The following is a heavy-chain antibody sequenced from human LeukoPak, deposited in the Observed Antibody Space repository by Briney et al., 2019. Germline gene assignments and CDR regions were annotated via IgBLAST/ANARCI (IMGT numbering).Heavy chain of an antibody. CDR1: GFTFRRYS. D-gene: IGHD3-16*01. V-gene: IGHV3-21*01. Sequence: PGGSLRLSCAASGFTFRRYSMNWVRQAPGKGLEWVSSISSVSTYISYADSVRGRFTISRDNAKNSLYLRMTGLTVDDTAVYYCARDVRRCLGDGMDVWGQGTMVTVAS. J-gene: IGHJ6*02. CDR3: ARDVRRCLGDGMDV. CDR2: ISSVSTYI.